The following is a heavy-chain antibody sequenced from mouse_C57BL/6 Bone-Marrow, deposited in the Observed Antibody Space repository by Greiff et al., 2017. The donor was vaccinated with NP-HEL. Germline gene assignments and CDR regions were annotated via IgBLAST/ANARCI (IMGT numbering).Heavy chain of an antibody. CDR1: GYAFSSSW. D-gene: IGHD5-1-1*01. V-gene: IGHV1-82*01. CDR2: IYPGDGDT. CDR3: ANTRY. Sequence: QVQLQQSGPELVKPGASVKISCKASGYAFSSSWMNWVKQRPGKGLEWIGRIYPGDGDTNYNGKFKGKDTLTADNSSSTAYMQLSSLTSEYSAVYFCANTRYWGQGTLVTVSA. J-gene: IGHJ3*01.